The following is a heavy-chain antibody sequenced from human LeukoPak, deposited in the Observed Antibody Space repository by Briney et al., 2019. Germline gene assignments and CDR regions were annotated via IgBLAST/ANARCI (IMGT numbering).Heavy chain of an antibody. Sequence: SETLSLTCAVSGGSISSSNWWSWVRQPPGKGLEWIGEIYHSGSTNYNPSLKSRVTIPVDKSKNQFSLKLSSVTAADTAVYYCVSTVVVPAAYLDYWGQGTLVTVSS. CDR1: GGSISSSNW. CDR3: VSTVVVPAAYLDY. D-gene: IGHD2-2*01. J-gene: IGHJ4*02. CDR2: IYHSGST. V-gene: IGHV4-4*02.